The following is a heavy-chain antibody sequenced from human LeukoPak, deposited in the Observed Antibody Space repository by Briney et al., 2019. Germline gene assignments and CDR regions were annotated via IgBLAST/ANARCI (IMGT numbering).Heavy chain of an antibody. CDR2: ISSSGSTI. Sequence: GGSLRLSCAASGFNFGTSSMNWVRQAPGKGLEWVSYISSSGSTIYYADSVKGRFTISRDNAKNSLYLQMNSLRAEDTAVYYCARDLPYYYDSSDYYAYWGQGTLVTVSS. J-gene: IGHJ4*02. CDR1: GFNFGTSS. V-gene: IGHV3-48*01. CDR3: ARDLPYYYDSSDYYAY. D-gene: IGHD3-22*01.